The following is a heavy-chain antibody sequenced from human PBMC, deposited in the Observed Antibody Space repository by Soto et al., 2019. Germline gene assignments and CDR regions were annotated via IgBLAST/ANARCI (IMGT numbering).Heavy chain of an antibody. CDR2: IYYSGST. V-gene: IGHV4-39*01. J-gene: IGHJ6*02. Sequence: WETLSLTCSVSGGSIITSYYWAWIRQPPGKGLEWIGSIYYSGSTYYNPSLKSRVTIFVDTSQSQFSLILGSVTAADTAVYYCARHDWARFYGLDVWGQGTTLTVSS. CDR3: ARHDWARFYGLDV. CDR1: GGSIITSYY. D-gene: IGHD2-21*01.